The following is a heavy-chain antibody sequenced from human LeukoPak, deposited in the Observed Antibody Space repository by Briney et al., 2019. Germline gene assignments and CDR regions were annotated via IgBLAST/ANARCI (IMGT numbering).Heavy chain of an antibody. CDR2: ISGSGDST. Sequence: GRTLSLSCAASGFTFSTYGMGWVRQAPGKGLEWVSAISGSGDSTYYAVSVKGRFTIDRDNTKNTLYLQMHSLSADDTAVCSCAKRHLWFGESWSYLDYWGQGTLVTVSS. CDR1: GFTFSTYG. J-gene: IGHJ4*02. V-gene: IGHV3-23*01. CDR3: AKRHLWFGESWSYLDY. D-gene: IGHD3-10*01.